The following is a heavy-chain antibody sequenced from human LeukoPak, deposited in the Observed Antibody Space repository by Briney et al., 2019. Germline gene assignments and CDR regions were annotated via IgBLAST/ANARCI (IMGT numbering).Heavy chain of an antibody. V-gene: IGHV1-46*01. J-gene: IGHJ5*02. Sequence: ASVKVSCKASGYTFTSYYMHWVRRAPGQGLEWMGIINPSGGSTSYAQKFQGRVTMTRDTSTSTVYMELSSLRSEDTAVYYCARSITMVRGVASGWFDPWGQGTLVTVSS. CDR1: GYTFTSYY. D-gene: IGHD3-10*01. CDR2: INPSGGST. CDR3: ARSITMVRGVASGWFDP.